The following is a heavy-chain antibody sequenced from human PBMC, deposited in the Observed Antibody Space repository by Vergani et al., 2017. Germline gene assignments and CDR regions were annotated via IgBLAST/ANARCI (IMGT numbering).Heavy chain of an antibody. D-gene: IGHD2-2*01. CDR2: ISGTDGRT. V-gene: IGHV3-23*01. Sequence: EVQLLESGGGLVQPGGSLRLSCAASGFTFSSCAMSWVRQAPGKRLEWVSSISGTDGRTYYADSVKGRFTISRDNSKNTLYLQMNSLRAEDTAVYFCVKDPRDIVAVPGPHEYWGQGTLVTVSS. CDR3: VKDPRDIVAVPGPHEY. J-gene: IGHJ4*02. CDR1: GFTFSSCA.